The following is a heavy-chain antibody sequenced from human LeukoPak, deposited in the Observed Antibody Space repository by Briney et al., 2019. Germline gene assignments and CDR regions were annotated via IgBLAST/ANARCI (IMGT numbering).Heavy chain of an antibody. V-gene: IGHV4-39*07. D-gene: IGHD2-21*02. J-gene: IGHJ4*02. Sequence: SETLSLTCTVSGGSISSISYYWGWIRQPPGKGLEWIGSIYYSGSTNYNPSLKSRVTISVDTSKNQFSLKLSSVTAADTAVYYCAREAYCGGDCYSGFDYWGQGTLVTVSS. CDR3: AREAYCGGDCYSGFDY. CDR2: IYYSGST. CDR1: GGSISSISYY.